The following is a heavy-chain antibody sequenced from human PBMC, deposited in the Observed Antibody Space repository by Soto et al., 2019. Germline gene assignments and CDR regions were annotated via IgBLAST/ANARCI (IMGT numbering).Heavy chain of an antibody. CDR2: INPSGGST. CDR3: ARDRGGYYYGMDV. D-gene: IGHD3-10*01. J-gene: IGHJ6*02. CDR1: GYTFTSYY. Sequence: QVQLVQSGAEVKKPGASVKVSCNASGYTFTSYYMHWVRQAPGQGLEWMGIINPSGGSTSYAQKFQGRVTMTRDTSTSTVYMELSSLRSEDTAVYYCARDRGGYYYGMDVWGQGTTVTVSS. V-gene: IGHV1-46*03.